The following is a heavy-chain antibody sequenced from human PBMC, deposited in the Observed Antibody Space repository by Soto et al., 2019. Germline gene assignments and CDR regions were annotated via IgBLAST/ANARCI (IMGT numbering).Heavy chain of an antibody. J-gene: IGHJ4*02. V-gene: IGHV3-23*01. CDR1: GFSLKNYA. Sequence: GGSLRLSCAASGFSLKNYAMTWVRQAPGKGLEWVSGITGSGDKTYYADSVKGRFIISRDNSESTLYLQMNSLRAEDTALYYCARDCSSSSCSVWRYWGQGTQVTVSS. D-gene: IGHD2-2*01. CDR2: ITGSGDKT. CDR3: ARDCSSSSCSVWRY.